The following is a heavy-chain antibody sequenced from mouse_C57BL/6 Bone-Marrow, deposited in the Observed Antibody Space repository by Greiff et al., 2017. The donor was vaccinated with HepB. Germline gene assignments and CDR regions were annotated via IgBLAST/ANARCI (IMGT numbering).Heavy chain of an antibody. J-gene: IGHJ2*01. CDR3: AREGFITTVVAPSDY. D-gene: IGHD1-1*01. Sequence: VQLQQSGAELVKPGASVKMSCKASGYTFTSYWITWVKQRPGQGLEWIGDIYPGSGSTNYNEKFKSKATLTVDTSSSTAYMQLSSLTSEDSAVYYCAREGFITTVVAPSDYWGQGTTLTVSS. CDR2: IYPGSGST. V-gene: IGHV1-55*01. CDR1: GYTFTSYW.